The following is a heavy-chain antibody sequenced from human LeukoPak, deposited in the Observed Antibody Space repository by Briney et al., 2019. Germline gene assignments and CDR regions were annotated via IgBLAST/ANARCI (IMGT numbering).Heavy chain of an antibody. V-gene: IGHV3-23*01. CDR3: AKNRGHYYYYYYMDV. Sequence: GGSLRLSCAASGFTFSSYGMSWVRQAPGKGLEWVSAISGSGGSTYYADSVKGRFTISRDNSKNTLYLQMNSLRAEDTAVYYCAKNRGHYYYYYYMDVWGKGTTVTISS. CDR1: GFTFSSYG. CDR2: ISGSGGST. D-gene: IGHD2/OR15-2a*01. J-gene: IGHJ6*03.